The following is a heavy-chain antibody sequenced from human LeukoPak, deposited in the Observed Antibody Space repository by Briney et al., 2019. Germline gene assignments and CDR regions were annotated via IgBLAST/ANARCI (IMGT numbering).Heavy chain of an antibody. D-gene: IGHD7-27*01. Sequence: SETLSPTCAVSGGSFSDYYWSWIRQSPGKGLECIGYIYYSGSTNYNPSLESRVTISLDTSRNQFSLRLQSVTAADTAVYFCARGTTGAYFGTPPYFDYWGQGSLVTVSS. J-gene: IGHJ4*02. CDR3: ARGTTGAYFGTPPYFDY. V-gene: IGHV4-59*01. CDR1: GGSFSDYY. CDR2: IYYSGST.